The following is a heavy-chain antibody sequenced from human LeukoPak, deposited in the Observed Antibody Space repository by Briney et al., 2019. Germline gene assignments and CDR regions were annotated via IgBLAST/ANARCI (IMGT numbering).Heavy chain of an antibody. J-gene: IGHJ4*02. D-gene: IGHD6-19*01. Sequence: NPGGSLRLSCAASGFTFSSYSMNWVRQAPGKGLEWVSSISSSSSYIYYADSVKGRFTISRDNAKNSLYLQMNSLRAEDTAVYYCARQSGSSGWYQRYFDYWGQGTLVTVSS. CDR2: ISSSSSYI. CDR3: ARQSGSSGWYQRYFDY. CDR1: GFTFSSYS. V-gene: IGHV3-21*01.